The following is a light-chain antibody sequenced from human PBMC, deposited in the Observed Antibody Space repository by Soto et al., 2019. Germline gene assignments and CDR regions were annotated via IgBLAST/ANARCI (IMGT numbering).Light chain of an antibody. V-gene: IGKV3-20*01. CDR1: QSLTSTY. CDR2: DAS. Sequence: EIVLTQSPGTLSLSPGERATLSCRASQSLTSTYLAWYQQKPGQAPRLLIYDASTRATGIPDRFSGSGSGTDYPLTIRRLEPEDFAVYYCQHYESSPPSYTFGHGTKLEIK. J-gene: IGKJ2*01. CDR3: QHYESSPPSYT.